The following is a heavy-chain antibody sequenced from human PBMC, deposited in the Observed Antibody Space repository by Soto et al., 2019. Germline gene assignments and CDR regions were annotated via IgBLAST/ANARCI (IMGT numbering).Heavy chain of an antibody. J-gene: IGHJ6*02. V-gene: IGHV1-46*01. CDR2: INPSGGST. CDR3: ARGALEDTAMVTSCYYYYYGMDV. Sequence: ASVKVSCKASGYTFTSYYMHWVRQAPGQGLEWMGIINPSGGSTSYAQKFQGRVTMTRDTSTSTVYMELSSLRSEDTAVYYCARGALEDTAMVTSCYYYYYGMDVWGQGTTVTVSS. D-gene: IGHD5-18*01. CDR1: GYTFTSYY.